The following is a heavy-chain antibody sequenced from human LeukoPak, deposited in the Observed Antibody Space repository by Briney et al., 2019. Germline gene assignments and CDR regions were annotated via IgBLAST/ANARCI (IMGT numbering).Heavy chain of an antibody. V-gene: IGHV4-38-2*01. CDR2: IYSSGST. D-gene: IGHD1-26*01. CDR1: GYSISSGYY. Sequence: PSETLSLTCAVSGYSISSGYYWGWIRPPPGRRLEWIGSIYSSGSTYYTPSLKSRVTISVDTSKNKFSLQMSALTAADTAVYYCERVYSGSYLGYFDYWGQGTLVTVSS. CDR3: ERVYSGSYLGYFDY. J-gene: IGHJ4*02.